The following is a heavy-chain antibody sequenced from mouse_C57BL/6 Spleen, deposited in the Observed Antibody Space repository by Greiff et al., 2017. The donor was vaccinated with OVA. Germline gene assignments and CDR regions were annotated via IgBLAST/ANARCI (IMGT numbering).Heavy chain of an antibody. D-gene: IGHD1-1*01. J-gene: IGHJ2*01. CDR2: IDPSDSDT. Sequence: QVQLQQPGAELVMPGASVKLSCKASGYTFTSYWMHWVKQRPGQGLEWIGEIDPSDSDTNYNQKFKGKSTLTVDKTSSTAYMQLSSLTSEDSAVYYCARRGIYYGSSYCYFDYWGQGTTLTVSS. CDR1: GYTFTSYW. V-gene: IGHV1-69*01. CDR3: ARRGIYYGSSYCYFDY.